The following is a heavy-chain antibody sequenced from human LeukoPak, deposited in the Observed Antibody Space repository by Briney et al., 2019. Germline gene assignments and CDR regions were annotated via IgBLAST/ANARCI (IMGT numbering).Heavy chain of an antibody. CDR1: GYTFTSYA. J-gene: IGHJ5*02. V-gene: IGHV7-4-1*02. CDR2: INTNTGNP. D-gene: IGHD3-9*01. Sequence: GASVKVSCKASGYTFTSYAMNWVRQAPGQGLEWMGWINTNTGNPTYAQGFTGRFVFSLDTSVSTAYLQISSLKAEDTAVYYCARDGKNCDILTGYYIPNWFDPWGQGTLVTVSS. CDR3: ARDGKNCDILTGYYIPNWFDP.